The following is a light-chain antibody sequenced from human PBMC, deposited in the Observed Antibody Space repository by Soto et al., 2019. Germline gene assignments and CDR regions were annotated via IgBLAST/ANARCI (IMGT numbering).Light chain of an antibody. Sequence: DIQMTQSPSSVSASVGDTVTVSCRASQVISSWLAWYQQKPGRAPNLLIYKASTLQTGVPSRFSGSGSGTDFTLTITNLQPEDFASYCCQQSYSSWATFGGGTKVEIQ. CDR2: KAS. J-gene: IGKJ4*01. CDR1: QVISSW. V-gene: IGKV1-12*01. CDR3: QQSYSSWAT.